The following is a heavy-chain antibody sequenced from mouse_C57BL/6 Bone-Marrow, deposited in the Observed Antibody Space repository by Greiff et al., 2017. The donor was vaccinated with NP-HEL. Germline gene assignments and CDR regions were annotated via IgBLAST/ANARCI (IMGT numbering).Heavy chain of an antibody. J-gene: IGHJ3*01. Sequence: EVKLMESGGGLVKPGGSLKLSCAASGFTFSDYGMHWVRQAPEKGLEWVAYISSGSSTIYYADTVKGRFTISRDNAKNTLCLQMNSLRSEDTAMYYCGWLLWFAYWGQGTLVTVSA. CDR3: GWLLWFAY. CDR1: GFTFSDYG. CDR2: ISSGSSTI. V-gene: IGHV5-17*01. D-gene: IGHD1-1*01.